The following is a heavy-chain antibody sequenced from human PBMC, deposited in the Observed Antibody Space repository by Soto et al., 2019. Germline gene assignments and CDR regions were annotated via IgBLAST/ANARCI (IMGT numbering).Heavy chain of an antibody. CDR1: GYTFTSYD. CDR3: ASRSYGSGSYYIYGMDV. CDR2: MNPNSGNT. D-gene: IGHD3-10*01. J-gene: IGHJ6*02. V-gene: IGHV1-8*01. Sequence: QVQLVQSGAEVKKPGASVKVSCKASGYTFTSYDINWVRQATGQGLEWMGWMNPNSGNTGYAQKFQGRVTMTRNTSISTAYMELSSLRSADTAVYYCASRSYGSGSYYIYGMDVWGQGTTVTVSS.